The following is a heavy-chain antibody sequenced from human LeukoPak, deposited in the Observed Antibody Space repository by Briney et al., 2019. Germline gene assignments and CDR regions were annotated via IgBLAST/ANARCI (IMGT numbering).Heavy chain of an antibody. J-gene: IGHJ6*03. CDR1: GYTFTSYG. V-gene: IGHV1-18*01. D-gene: IGHD1-26*01. CDR3: ARDGESGSRYYYYYYYMDV. CDR2: ISAYNGNT. Sequence: ASVKVSCKASGYTFTSYGISWVRQAPGQGLEWMGWISAYNGNTNYAQKLQGRVTVTTDTSTSTAYMELRSLRSDDTAVYYCARDGESGSRYYYYYYYMDVWGKGTTVTVSS.